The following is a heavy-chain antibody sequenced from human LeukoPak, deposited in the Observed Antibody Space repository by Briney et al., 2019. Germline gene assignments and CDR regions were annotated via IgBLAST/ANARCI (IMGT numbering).Heavy chain of an antibody. V-gene: IGHV1-18*01. D-gene: IGHD4/OR15-4a*01. CDR2: IGPSNNST. J-gene: IGHJ4*02. CDR3: ARDSSYGGHYSFFEH. CDR1: AYTFTNFR. Sequence: GASVKVSCKTSAYTFTNFRIHWVRQAPGQGFEWMGWIGPSNNSTEYEQTLQGRLTSTTDTSTTTAHMELRSLTFDDPAIYYCARDSSYGGHYSFFEHWGQGTLVTVSS.